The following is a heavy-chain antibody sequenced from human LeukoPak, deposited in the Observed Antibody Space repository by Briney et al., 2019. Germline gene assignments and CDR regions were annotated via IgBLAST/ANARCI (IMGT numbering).Heavy chain of an antibody. D-gene: IGHD3-10*01. CDR3: TTDQPSGLGESRFDY. V-gene: IGHV3-15*01. CDR1: GFTFSNAW. J-gene: IGHJ4*02. Sequence: NPGGSLRLSCAASGFTFSNAWMSWVRQAPGKGLEWVGRIKSKTDGGTTDYAAPVEGRFTISRADSKNTLYLQMNRLKTEDTAVYYCTTDQPSGLGESRFDYWGQGTLVTVSS. CDR2: IKSKTDGGTT.